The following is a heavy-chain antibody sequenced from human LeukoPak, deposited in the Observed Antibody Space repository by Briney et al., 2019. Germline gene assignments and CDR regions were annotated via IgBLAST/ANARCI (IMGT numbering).Heavy chain of an antibody. Sequence: GGSLRLSCAASGFTFSDYYMSWIRQAPGKGLEWVSYISSSGSTIYYADSVKGRFTISRDNAKNSLYLQMNSLRAEDTAVYYCARDTIDSIAPEYFQHWGQGTLVTVSS. J-gene: IGHJ1*01. CDR3: ARDTIDSIAPEYFQH. CDR2: ISSSGSTI. CDR1: GFTFSDYY. V-gene: IGHV3-11*04. D-gene: IGHD6-13*01.